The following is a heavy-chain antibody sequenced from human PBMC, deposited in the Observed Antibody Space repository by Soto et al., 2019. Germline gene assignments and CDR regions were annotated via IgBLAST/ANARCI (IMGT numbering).Heavy chain of an antibody. CDR1: GFTFSSYG. V-gene: IGHV3-33*01. J-gene: IGHJ4*02. CDR3: ARDRSTGIDY. Sequence: QVQLVESGGGVVQPGRSLRPSCAASGFTFSSYGMHWVRQAPGKGLEWVAVIWYDGSNKYYADSVKGRFTISRDNSKNTLYLQMNSLRAEDTAVYYCARDRSTGIDYWGQGTLVTVSS. CDR2: IWYDGSNK. D-gene: IGHD2-8*02.